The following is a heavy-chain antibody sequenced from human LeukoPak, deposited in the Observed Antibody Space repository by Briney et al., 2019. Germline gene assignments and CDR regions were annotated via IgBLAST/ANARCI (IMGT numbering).Heavy chain of an antibody. V-gene: IGHV4-34*01. CDR3: ASGLRSTYYDFRSGYSNWFDP. CDR1: GGSFSGYY. CDR2: INHSGRT. D-gene: IGHD3-3*01. J-gene: IGHJ5*02. Sequence: PSETLSFNCAGYGGSFSGYYWGWNPQPPGKGRVWCGEINHSGRTNYNPSHKNRVTIPVDTSKNQITLKLSSVTAADTAVYYCASGLRSTYYDFRSGYSNWFDPWGQGTLVTVSS.